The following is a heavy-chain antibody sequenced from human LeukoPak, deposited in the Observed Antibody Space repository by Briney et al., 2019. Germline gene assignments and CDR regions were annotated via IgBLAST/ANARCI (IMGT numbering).Heavy chain of an antibody. V-gene: IGHV3-48*04. CDR2: ISSSGSTI. J-gene: IGHJ6*02. CDR1: GITFSSYS. CDR3: ARRSAAIRSGYYYGMDV. D-gene: IGHD2-2*02. Sequence: GGSLRLSCAASGITFSSYSMNWVRQAPGKGLEWVSYISSSGSTIYYAGSVKGRFTISRDNAKNSLYLQMNSLRAEDTAVYYCARRSAAIRSGYYYGMDVWGQGTTVTVSS.